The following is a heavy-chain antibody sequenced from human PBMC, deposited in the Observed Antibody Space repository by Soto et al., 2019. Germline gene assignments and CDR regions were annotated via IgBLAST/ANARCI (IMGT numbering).Heavy chain of an antibody. CDR2: ISYDGSNK. CDR1: GFTFSSYG. V-gene: IGHV3-30*03. D-gene: IGHD6-19*01. CDR3: AIHSRGWSPPGY. J-gene: IGHJ4*02. Sequence: QVQLVESGGGVVQPGRSLRLSCAASGFTFSSYGMHWVRQAPGKGLEWVAVISYDGSNKYYADSVKGRFTISRDNSKNTQYLHMNSARAADTAVYYCAIHSRGWSPPGYWGQGTLVTVSS.